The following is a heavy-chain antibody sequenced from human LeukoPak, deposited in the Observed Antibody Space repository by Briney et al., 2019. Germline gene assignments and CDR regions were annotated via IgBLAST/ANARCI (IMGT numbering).Heavy chain of an antibody. CDR1: GGTFSSYT. CDR3: ARVPYYYDSSGYPPL. V-gene: IGHV1-69*02. D-gene: IGHD3-22*01. Sequence: ASVKVSCXASGGTFSSYTISWVRQAPGQGLEWMGRIIPILGIANYAQKFQGRVTITADKSTSTAYMELSSLRSEDTAVYYCARVPYYYDSSGYPPLWGQGTLVTVSS. J-gene: IGHJ4*02. CDR2: IIPILGIA.